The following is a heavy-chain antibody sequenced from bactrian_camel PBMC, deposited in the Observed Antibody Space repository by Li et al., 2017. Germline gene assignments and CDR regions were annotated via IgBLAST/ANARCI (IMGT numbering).Heavy chain of an antibody. CDR1: GRTYTNWC. D-gene: IGHD2*01. CDR3: ALCHQIDVDSWYEDYEYGT. Sequence: HVQLVESGGGSVQPGGSLRLSCAASGRTYTNWCMGWFRQAPGKEREGVAAIYTRRGIRTYYSDSVNGGFTISQDSAKTTLYLAMSSLRPEDTGVYYCALCHQIDVDSWYEDYEYGTWGQGTQVTVS. J-gene: IGHJ4*01. CDR2: IYTRRGIRT. V-gene: IGHV3S54*01.